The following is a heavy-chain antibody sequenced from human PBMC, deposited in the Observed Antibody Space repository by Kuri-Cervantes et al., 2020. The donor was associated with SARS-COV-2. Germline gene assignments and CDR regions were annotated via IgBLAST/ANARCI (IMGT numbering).Heavy chain of an antibody. V-gene: IGHV4-61*02. Sequence: LRLSCTVSGGSVSSGSYYWSWIRQPAGKGLEWIGRIYTSGSTNYNPSLKSRVTMSVDTSKNQFSLKLSSVTAADTAVYYCARNTGYSSSWSFDPWGQGTLVTVSS. D-gene: IGHD6-13*01. CDR1: GGSVSSGSYY. J-gene: IGHJ5*02. CDR2: IYTSGST. CDR3: ARNTGYSSSWSFDP.